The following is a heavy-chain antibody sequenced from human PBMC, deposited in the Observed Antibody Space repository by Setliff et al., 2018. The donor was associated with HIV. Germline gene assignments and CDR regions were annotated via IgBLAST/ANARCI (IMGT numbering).Heavy chain of an antibody. Sequence: SETLSLTCAVSGYSISSGYYWGWIRQPPGKGLEWIGSIYHSGSIYYNPSLKSRVTISVDTSKNQFSLKLSFVTAADTAVYYCARHLKGWLQGDFWGQGTLVTVSS. CDR3: ARHLKGWLQGDF. CDR2: IYHSGSI. J-gene: IGHJ4*02. D-gene: IGHD5-12*01. CDR1: GYSISSGYY. V-gene: IGHV4-38-2*01.